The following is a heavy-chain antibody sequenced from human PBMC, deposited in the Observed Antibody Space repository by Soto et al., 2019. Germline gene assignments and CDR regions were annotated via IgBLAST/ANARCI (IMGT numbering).Heavy chain of an antibody. Sequence: QVQLVQSGAEVKKPGSSVKVSCKAPGGTFSTYAISWVRQAPGHGLEWMGGVIPIFGTPKYAQKFQGRGTSTADESTSTRYMKRRRLRSEDTAVYYCARSQGGSSSLDIYYYYYYGMDVWGQGTTVTVSS. CDR3: ARSQGGSSSLDIYYYYYYGMDV. CDR2: VIPIFGTP. D-gene: IGHD2-2*01. J-gene: IGHJ6*02. V-gene: IGHV1-69*01. CDR1: GGTFSTYA.